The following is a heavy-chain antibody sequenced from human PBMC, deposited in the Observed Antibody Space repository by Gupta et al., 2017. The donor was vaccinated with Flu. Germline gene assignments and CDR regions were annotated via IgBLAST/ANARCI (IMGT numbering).Heavy chain of an antibody. Sequence: AASGFTFSSYAMTWVRQTPGKGLELISAISRSGSTPYYADSVKGRFTISRDNSKNTLYLQMNSLRDEDTAMYYCAKEDGSGFLIDDWGQGTLVTVSS. V-gene: IGHV3-23*01. CDR1: GFTFSSYA. CDR3: AKEDGSGFLIDD. D-gene: IGHD3-10*01. J-gene: IGHJ4*02. CDR2: ISRSGSTP.